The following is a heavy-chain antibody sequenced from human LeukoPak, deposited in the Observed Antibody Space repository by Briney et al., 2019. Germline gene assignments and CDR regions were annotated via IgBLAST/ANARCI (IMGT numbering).Heavy chain of an antibody. D-gene: IGHD3-10*01. Sequence: ASVKVSCKASGYTFTSYDINWVRQATGQGLEWMGWMNPNSGNTGYAQKFQGRVTMTRNTSISTAYMELSSLRSEDTAVYCCARGKKTMVRGVLYYFDYWGQGTLVTVSS. J-gene: IGHJ4*02. CDR3: ARGKKTMVRGVLYYFDY. CDR2: MNPNSGNT. CDR1: GYTFTSYD. V-gene: IGHV1-8*01.